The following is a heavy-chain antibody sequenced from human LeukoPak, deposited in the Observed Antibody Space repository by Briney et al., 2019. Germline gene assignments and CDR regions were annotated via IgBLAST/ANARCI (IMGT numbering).Heavy chain of an antibody. CDR1: GYTFTGYY. V-gene: IGHV1-2*02. Sequence: ASVKVSCKASGYTFTGYYMHWVRQAPGQGLEWMGWINPNSGGTNYGQKFQGRVTMTRDTSISTAYMELSRLRSDDTAVYYCASFYYDSSGYYYDAFDIWGQGTMVTVSS. CDR2: INPNSGGT. CDR3: ASFYYDSSGYYYDAFDI. J-gene: IGHJ3*02. D-gene: IGHD3-22*01.